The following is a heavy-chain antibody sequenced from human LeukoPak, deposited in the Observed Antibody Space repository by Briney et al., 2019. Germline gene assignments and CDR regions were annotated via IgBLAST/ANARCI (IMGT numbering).Heavy chain of an antibody. J-gene: IGHJ5*02. Sequence: GGSLRLSCAASGFTFSSYAMHWVRQAPGKGLEWVAVISYDGSNKYYADTVKGRFTISRDNSKNTLYLQMNSLRAEDTAVYYCARDFGFDPWGQGTLVTVSS. V-gene: IGHV3-30-3*01. D-gene: IGHD3-3*01. CDR3: ARDFGFDP. CDR1: GFTFSSYA. CDR2: ISYDGSNK.